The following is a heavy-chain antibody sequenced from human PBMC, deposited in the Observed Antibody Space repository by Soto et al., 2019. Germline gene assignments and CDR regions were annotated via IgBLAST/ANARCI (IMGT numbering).Heavy chain of an antibody. CDR3: GIDLLTATRNY. J-gene: IGHJ4*02. V-gene: IGHV3-53*01. CDR2: SYGGGRT. Sequence: GGSLRLSCAAAGFTGSTDYMSWIRQAPGKGLEWVSVSYGGGRTYYPDSLKGRFTISRDNSKNTLYLHINSLRAEDTALYYCGIDLLTATRNYWGQGTLVTVSS. D-gene: IGHD6-25*01. CDR1: GFTGSTDY.